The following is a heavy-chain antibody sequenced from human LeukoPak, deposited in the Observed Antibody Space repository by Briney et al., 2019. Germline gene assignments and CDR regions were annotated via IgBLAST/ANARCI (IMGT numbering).Heavy chain of an antibody. CDR3: ARGLLWFGESQYYFDY. V-gene: IGHV3-33*01. CDR2: IWYDGSNK. CDR1: GFTFSSYG. J-gene: IGHJ4*02. D-gene: IGHD3-10*01. Sequence: PGGSLRLSCAASGFTFSSYGMHWVRQAPGKGLEWVAVIWYDGSNKYYADSVKGRFTISRDNSKNTLNLQMNSLRAEDTAVYYCARGLLWFGESQYYFDYWGQGTLVTVSS.